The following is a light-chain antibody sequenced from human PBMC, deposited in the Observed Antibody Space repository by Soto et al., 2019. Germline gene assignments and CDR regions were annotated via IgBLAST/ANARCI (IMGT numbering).Light chain of an antibody. V-gene: IGKV4-1*01. Sequence: DIVMTQSPDSLAVSLGERATINCKSSQSVLFRSNNKNYLAWYKQKPGQPPKLLIYCASTRESGVPDRFSGSGCGTDFTLTISSLQAEDVALYYCQQYYSLPLIFGGGTKVEIK. J-gene: IGKJ4*01. CDR1: QSVLFRSNNKNY. CDR2: CAS. CDR3: QQYYSLPLI.